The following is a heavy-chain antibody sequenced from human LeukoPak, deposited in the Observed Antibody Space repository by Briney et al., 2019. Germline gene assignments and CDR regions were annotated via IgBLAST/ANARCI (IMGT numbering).Heavy chain of an antibody. CDR1: GYTFTSYG. Sequence: ASVKVSCKASGYTFTSYGISWVRQAPGQGLEWMGWISAYNGNTNYAQKIQGRVTMTTDTSTSTAYMELRSLRSDDTAVYYCARWAGNIVVVPAAIQWFDPWGQGTLVTVSS. D-gene: IGHD2-2*02. CDR3: ARWAGNIVVVPAAIQWFDP. J-gene: IGHJ5*02. CDR2: ISAYNGNT. V-gene: IGHV1-18*01.